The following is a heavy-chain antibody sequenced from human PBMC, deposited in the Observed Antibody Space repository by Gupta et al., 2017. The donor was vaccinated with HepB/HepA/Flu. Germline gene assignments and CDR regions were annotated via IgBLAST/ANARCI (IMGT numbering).Heavy chain of an antibody. D-gene: IGHD1-7*01. CDR2: INPNSGGT. Sequence: QVQLVQSGAEVKKPGASVKVSCKASGYTSTGYYMPWVRQAPGQGLEWMGWINPNSGGTNYAQKFQGRVTITRDTSISTAYMELSRLRSDDTAVYYCARAQYNWNYLDYYYYYMDVWGKGTTVTGSS. V-gene: IGHV1-2*02. CDR1: GYTSTGYY. CDR3: ARAQYNWNYLDYYYYYMDV. J-gene: IGHJ6*03.